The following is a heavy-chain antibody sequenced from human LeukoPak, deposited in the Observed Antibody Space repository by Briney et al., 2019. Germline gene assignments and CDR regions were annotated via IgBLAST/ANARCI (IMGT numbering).Heavy chain of an antibody. CDR2: ISYDGSNK. CDR3: ARALPITMIVVVYPGGMDV. D-gene: IGHD3-22*01. CDR1: GFTFSSYA. V-gene: IGHV3-30-3*01. J-gene: IGHJ6*02. Sequence: GGSLRLSCAASGFTFSSYAMHWVRQAPGKGLEWVAVISYDGSNKYYADSVKGRFTISRDNSKNTLYLQINSLRAEDTAVYYCARALPITMIVVVYPGGMDVWGQGTTVTVSS.